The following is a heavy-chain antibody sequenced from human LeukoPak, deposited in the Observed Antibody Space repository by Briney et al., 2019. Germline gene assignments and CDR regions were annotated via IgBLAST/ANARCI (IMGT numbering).Heavy chain of an antibody. J-gene: IGHJ6*03. CDR1: GFTFSSYW. Sequence: GGSLRLSCAASGFTFSSYWMHWVRQAPGKGLVWVSRINSDGSSTSYADSVKGRFTISRDNAKNTLYLQMNSLRAEDTAVYYCTTGPDTGYQLPQEPRAYYYYMDVWGKGTTVTISS. D-gene: IGHD2-2*01. V-gene: IGHV3-74*01. CDR3: TTGPDTGYQLPQEPRAYYYYMDV. CDR2: INSDGSST.